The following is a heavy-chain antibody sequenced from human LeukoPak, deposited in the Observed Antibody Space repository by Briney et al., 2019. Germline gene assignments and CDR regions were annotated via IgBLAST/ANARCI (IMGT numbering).Heavy chain of an antibody. Sequence: PGGSLRLSCSASGFTFSSYSMNWVRQAPGKGLEWVSSISSSSSYIYSADSVKGRFTISRDNAKNSLYLQMNSLRAEDTAVYYCARALPSPLYSGSYADAFDIWGQGTMVTVSS. CDR1: GFTFSSYS. D-gene: IGHD1-26*01. CDR2: ISSSSSYI. V-gene: IGHV3-21*01. J-gene: IGHJ3*02. CDR3: ARALPSPLYSGSYADAFDI.